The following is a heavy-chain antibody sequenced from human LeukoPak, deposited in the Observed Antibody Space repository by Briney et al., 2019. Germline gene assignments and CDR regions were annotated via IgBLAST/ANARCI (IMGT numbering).Heavy chain of an antibody. J-gene: IGHJ3*02. CDR2: ISWNSGSI. CDR1: GFTFDDYA. V-gene: IGHV3-9*01. D-gene: IGHD6-19*01. CDR3: AKGKQWLGEAFDI. Sequence: AGGSLRLSCAASGFTFDDYAMHWVRQAPGKGLEWVSGISWNSGSIGYADSVKGRFTISRDNAKNSLYLQMNSLRAEDTALYYCAKGKQWLGEAFDIWGQGTMVTVSS.